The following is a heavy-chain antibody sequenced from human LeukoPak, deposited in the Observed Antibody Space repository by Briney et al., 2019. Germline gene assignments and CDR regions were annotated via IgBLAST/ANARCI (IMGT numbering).Heavy chain of an antibody. J-gene: IGHJ4*02. Sequence: SETLSLTCAVYGGSFSGYYWSWIRQPPGKGLEWIGEINHSGSTNYNPSLKSRVTISVDTSKNQFSLKLSSVTAADTAVYYCARGTPPPTYYRDSSGYYYFDYWGQGTLVTVSS. CDR1: GGSFSGYY. V-gene: IGHV4-34*01. D-gene: IGHD3-22*01. CDR2: INHSGST. CDR3: ARGTPPPTYYRDSSGYYYFDY.